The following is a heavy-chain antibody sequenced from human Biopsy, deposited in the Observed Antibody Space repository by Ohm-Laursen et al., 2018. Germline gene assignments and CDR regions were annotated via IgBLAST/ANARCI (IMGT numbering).Heavy chain of an antibody. CDR1: GGAFTNYA. V-gene: IGHV1-69*13. D-gene: IGHD6-19*01. J-gene: IGHJ6*02. Sequence: ASVKVSCNASGGAFTNYAINWVRQAPGHGLEWMGGIITVSETAGYAERFQGRVTITADVTMTTAYMDLSGLRSEDTAVYYCVAYPSSGFFENNDDFAMDVWGQGTTVIVSS. CDR2: IITVSETA. CDR3: VAYPSSGFFENNDDFAMDV.